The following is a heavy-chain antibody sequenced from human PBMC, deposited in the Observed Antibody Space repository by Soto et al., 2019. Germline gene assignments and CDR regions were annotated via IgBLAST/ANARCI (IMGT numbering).Heavy chain of an antibody. CDR2: IIPTFTTGIIPIFGTA. CDR1: GGPFSNYA. J-gene: IGHJ4*02. CDR3: ARDPRYTDSSGYYVSSGNFDY. V-gene: IGHV1-69*13. D-gene: IGHD3-22*01. Sequence: SVKVSCKASGGPFSNYAINWVRQAPGQGLEWMGGIIPTFTTGIIPIFGTANYAQKFQGRVTITADESTSTAYMELSSLRSEDTAVYYCARDPRYTDSSGYYVSSGNFDYWGQGILVTVSS.